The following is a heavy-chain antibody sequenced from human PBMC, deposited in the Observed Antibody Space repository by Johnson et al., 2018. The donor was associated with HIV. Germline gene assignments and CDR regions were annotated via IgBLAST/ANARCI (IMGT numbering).Heavy chain of an antibody. CDR1: GFTFSSYG. V-gene: IGHV3-30*03. CDR3: ARVGISWSWRDAFDI. J-gene: IGHJ3*02. Sequence: VQLVESGGGVVQPGRSLRLSCAASGFTFSSYGMHWVRQAPGKGLEWVAVISYDGSNKYYADSVKGRFTISRDNSKNTLYLQMNSLRAEDTAVYYCARVGISWSWRDAFDIWGQGTMVTVSS. D-gene: IGHD3-3*01. CDR2: ISYDGSNK.